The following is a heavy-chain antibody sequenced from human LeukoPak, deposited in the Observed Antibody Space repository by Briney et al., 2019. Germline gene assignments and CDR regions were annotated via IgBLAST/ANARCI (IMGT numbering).Heavy chain of an antibody. Sequence: SQTLSLTCTVSSGPMNSDFHYWTWIRQPAGKGLEWIGRISNSGSTTYNPSLMSRATITLDTSKSSFSLKVTSVTAADTAVYFCAREIKDIYSPSWGLYDTYYYIDAWGTGTTVNVAS. D-gene: IGHD5/OR15-5a*01. V-gene: IGHV4-61*02. CDR3: AREIKDIYSPSWGLYDTYYYIDA. CDR1: SGPMNSDFHY. J-gene: IGHJ6*03. CDR2: ISNSGST.